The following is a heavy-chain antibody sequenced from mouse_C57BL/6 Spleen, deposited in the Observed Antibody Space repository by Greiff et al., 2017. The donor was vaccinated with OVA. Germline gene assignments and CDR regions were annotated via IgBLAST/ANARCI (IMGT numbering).Heavy chain of an antibody. V-gene: IGHV14-4*01. CDR1: GFNIQDDY. CDR2: IDPENGDT. CDR3: TTGDGNFYYAMDY. D-gene: IGHD2-1*01. J-gene: IGHJ4*01. Sequence: VQLQQSGAELVRPGASVKLSCTASGFNIQDDYMHWVKQRPEQGLEWIGWIDPENGDTEYASKFQGKATITADTSSNTAYLQLSSLTSEYPAVYYCTTGDGNFYYAMDYWGQGTSVTVSS.